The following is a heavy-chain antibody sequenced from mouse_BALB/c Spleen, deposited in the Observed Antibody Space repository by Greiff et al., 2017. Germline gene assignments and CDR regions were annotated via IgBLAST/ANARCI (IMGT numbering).Heavy chain of an antibody. V-gene: IGHV3-2*02. CDR1: GYSITSDYA. CDR2: ISYSGST. CDR3: ARSGRYDEDYAMDY. D-gene: IGHD2-14*01. J-gene: IGHJ4*01. Sequence: EVKVEESGPGLVKPSQSLSLTCTVTGYSITSDYAWNWIRQFPGNKLEWMGYISYSGSTSYNPSLKSRISITRDTSKNQFFLQLNSVTTEDTATYYCARSGRYDEDYAMDYWGQGTSVTVSS.